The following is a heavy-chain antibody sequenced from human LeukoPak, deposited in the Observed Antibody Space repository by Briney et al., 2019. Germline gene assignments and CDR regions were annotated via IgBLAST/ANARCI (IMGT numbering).Heavy chain of an antibody. V-gene: IGHV4-39*07. J-gene: IGHJ4*02. Sequence: SETLSLTCTVSGGSISSSSYYWGWIRQPPGKGLEWIGSIYYSGSTYYNPSLKSRVTISVDTSKNQFSLKLSFVTAADTAVYYCARVGNSLLWFGELQPYYFDYWGQGTLVTVSS. CDR3: ARVGNSLLWFGELQPYYFDY. CDR2: IYYSGST. CDR1: GGSISSSSYY. D-gene: IGHD3-10*01.